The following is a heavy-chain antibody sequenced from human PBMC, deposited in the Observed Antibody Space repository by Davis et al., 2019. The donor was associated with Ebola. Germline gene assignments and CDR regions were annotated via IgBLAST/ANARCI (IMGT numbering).Heavy chain of an antibody. J-gene: IGHJ3*01. V-gene: IGHV3-21*01. CDR3: ASSGSPRVPF. CDR1: GFTFSSYS. CDR2: ISSSSSYI. D-gene: IGHD1-26*01. Sequence: GGSLRLSCAASGFTFSSYSMNWVRQDPGKGLEWVSSISSSSSYIYYADSVKGRFTISRDNAKNSLYLQMNSLRAEDTAVYYCASSGSPRVPFWGQGTMVTVSS.